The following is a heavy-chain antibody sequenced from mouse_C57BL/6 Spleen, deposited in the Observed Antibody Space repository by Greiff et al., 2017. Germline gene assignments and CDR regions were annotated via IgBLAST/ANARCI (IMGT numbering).Heavy chain of an antibody. D-gene: IGHD2-1*01. CDR1: GYTFTSYW. CDR2: IHPNSGST. Sequence: VQLQQPGAELVKPGASVKLSCKASGYTFTSYWMHWVKQRTGQGLEWIGMIHPNSGSTNYNEKFKSKATLTVDKSSSTAYMRLSSLTSEDTAVYYCARGDYGNYEAYFDYWGQGTTLTVSS. CDR3: ARGDYGNYEAYFDY. V-gene: IGHV1-64*01. J-gene: IGHJ2*01.